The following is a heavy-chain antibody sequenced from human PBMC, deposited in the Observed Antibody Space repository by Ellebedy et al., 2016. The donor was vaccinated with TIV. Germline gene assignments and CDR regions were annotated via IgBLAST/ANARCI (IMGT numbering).Heavy chain of an antibody. CDR1: RYTFTSYY. V-gene: IGHV1-2*04. J-gene: IGHJ6*02. D-gene: IGHD5-12*01. CDR3: ARDGYSGYGYGYYYYGMDV. CDR2: INPNSGGT. Sequence: ASVKVSXKASRYTFTSYYMHWVRQAPGQGLEWMGWINPNSGGTNYAQKFQGWVTMTRDTSISTAYMELSRLRSDDTAVYYCARDGYSGYGYGYYYYGMDVWGQGTTVTVSS.